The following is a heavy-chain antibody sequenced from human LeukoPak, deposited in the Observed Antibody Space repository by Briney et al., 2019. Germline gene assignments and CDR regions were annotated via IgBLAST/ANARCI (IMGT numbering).Heavy chain of an antibody. CDR1: GFTFRSNW. CDR2: IKQDGSEK. D-gene: IGHD3-22*01. Sequence: GGTLRLSCTASGFTFRSNWMTWVRQAPGKGLEWVANIKQDGSEKYYVDSVKGRFTISRDNAKNSLYLQMNSLRAEDTAVYYCARDRRFVNWDSSGEKAFDIWGQGTMVTVSS. CDR3: ARDRRFVNWDSSGEKAFDI. V-gene: IGHV3-7*01. J-gene: IGHJ3*02.